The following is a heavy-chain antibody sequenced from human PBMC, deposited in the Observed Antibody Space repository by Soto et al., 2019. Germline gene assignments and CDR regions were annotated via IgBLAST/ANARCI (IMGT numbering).Heavy chain of an antibody. J-gene: IGHJ4*02. CDR2: VYYRSNA. Sequence: SETLSLTCSVSDDSINSDKYYWGWIRQPPGKGLEWIGSVYYRSNAYYNPSLQTRVTISPDKSKSQFSLKLNSVTAAVSAVYFCARLEGLATISYYFDFWGPGALVTVSS. V-gene: IGHV4-39*01. CDR3: ARLEGLATISYYFDF. D-gene: IGHD5-12*01. CDR1: DDSINSDKYY.